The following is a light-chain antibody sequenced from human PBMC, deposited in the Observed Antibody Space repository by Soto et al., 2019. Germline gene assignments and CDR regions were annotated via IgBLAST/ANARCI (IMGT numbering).Light chain of an antibody. V-gene: IGLV2-8*01. J-gene: IGLJ1*01. CDR1: SSDVGACNC. CDR3: SSYAGTNVFV. CDR2: EVN. Sequence: QSALTQPPSASGSPGQSVTISCTGTSSDVGACNCVSWYQQLPGKAPKLMIYEVNKRPSGVPARFSASKSGNTASLTVSGLQAEDEADYYCSSYAGTNVFVFGTGTKLNVL.